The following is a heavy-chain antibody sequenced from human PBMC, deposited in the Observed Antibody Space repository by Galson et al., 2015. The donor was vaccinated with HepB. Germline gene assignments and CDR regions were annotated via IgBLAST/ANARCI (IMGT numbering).Heavy chain of an antibody. CDR2: IKQDGSEK. D-gene: IGHD3-22*01. Sequence: SLRLSCAASGFTFSSYWMSWVRQAPGKGLEWVANIKQDGSEKYYVDSVKGRFTISRDNAKNSLYLQMNSLRAEDTAVYYCARGRRDSSGYYFDYRGQGTLVTVSS. V-gene: IGHV3-7*03. CDR3: ARGRRDSSGYYFDY. J-gene: IGHJ4*02. CDR1: GFTFSSYW.